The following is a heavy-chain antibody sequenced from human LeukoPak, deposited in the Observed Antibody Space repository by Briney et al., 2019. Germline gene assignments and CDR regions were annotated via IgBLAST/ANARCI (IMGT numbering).Heavy chain of an antibody. V-gene: IGHV3-7*01. CDR3: ARGATWIQLWFSCTDV. CDR1: GFTFSRHW. Sequence: GGSLRLSCAASGFTFSRHWMSWVRQAPGKGLERVAHMNQDGSAIYSVDSVKGRFTISRDNSKNTLYLQMNSLRAEDTAVYYCARGATWIQLWFSCTDVWGQGTTVTASS. D-gene: IGHD5-18*01. J-gene: IGHJ6*02. CDR2: MNQDGSAI.